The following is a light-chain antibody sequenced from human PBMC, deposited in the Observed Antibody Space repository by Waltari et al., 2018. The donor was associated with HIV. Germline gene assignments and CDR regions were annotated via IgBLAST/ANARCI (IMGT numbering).Light chain of an antibody. J-gene: IGKJ4*01. CDR1: QVIKNF. CDR2: STS. Sequence: DIQMTQSPSSLSASAGDTVAITCRARQVIKNFLARFQQRPGQAPSSLIYSTSTLQSGVPSKFGGSGSGTNYTLTISNLQPEDFATYYCQQFFSYPRTFGGGTKVEIK. CDR3: QQFFSYPRT. V-gene: IGKV1-16*02.